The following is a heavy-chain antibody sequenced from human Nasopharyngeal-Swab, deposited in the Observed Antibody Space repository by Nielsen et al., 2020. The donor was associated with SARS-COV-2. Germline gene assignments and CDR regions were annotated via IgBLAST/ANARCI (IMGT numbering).Heavy chain of an antibody. D-gene: IGHD2-2*01. J-gene: IGHJ5*02. Sequence: WVRQAPGQGLEWMGGIIPILGIANYAQKSQGRVTITADKSTSTAYMELSSLRSEDTAVYYCARGGRGVVVPAAIGWFDPWGQGTLVTVSS. CDR3: ARGGRGVVVPAAIGWFDP. CDR2: IIPILGIA. V-gene: IGHV1-69*10.